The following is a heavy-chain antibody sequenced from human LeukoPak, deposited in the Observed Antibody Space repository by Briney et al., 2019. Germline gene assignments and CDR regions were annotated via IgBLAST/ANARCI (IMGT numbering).Heavy chain of an antibody. CDR1: GFTFSTYN. D-gene: IGHD3-10*02. CDR2: ISWNGGST. CDR3: AELGITMIGGV. J-gene: IGHJ6*04. Sequence: GRSLRLSCAASGFTFSTYNIHWVRQAPGKGLEWVSGISWNGGSTGYADSVKGRFTISRDNAKNSLYLQMNSLRAEDTAVYYCAELGITMIGGVWGKGTTVTISS. V-gene: IGHV3-20*04.